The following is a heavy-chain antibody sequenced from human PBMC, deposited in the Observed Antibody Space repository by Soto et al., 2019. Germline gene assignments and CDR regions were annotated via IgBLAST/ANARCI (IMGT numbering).Heavy chain of an antibody. CDR3: ARELPGIAAADAFDY. CDR1: GFTFSSYS. CDR2: ISSSSSYI. D-gene: IGHD6-13*01. V-gene: IGHV3-21*01. Sequence: GALRLSCAASGFTFSSYSMNWVRQAPGKGLEWVSSISSSSSYIYYADSVKGRFTISRDNAKNSLYLQMNSLRAEDTAVYYCARELPGIAAADAFDYWGQGTLVTVSS. J-gene: IGHJ4*02.